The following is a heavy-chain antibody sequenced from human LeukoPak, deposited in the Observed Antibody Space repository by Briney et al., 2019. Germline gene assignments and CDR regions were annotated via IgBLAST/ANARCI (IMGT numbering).Heavy chain of an antibody. Sequence: PGGSLRLSGAASGGTVRSNDRGWVRQAPGKGLEGLSVIYSGGSTYYAESVNGRLTISRDNYKNTLYLKTNSLRAEDTAVYSCASEPLEYSSSEDAFDIWGQGTMVTVSS. CDR1: GGTVRSND. V-gene: IGHV3-53*01. CDR3: ASEPLEYSSSEDAFDI. J-gene: IGHJ3*02. D-gene: IGHD6-6*01. CDR2: IYSGGST.